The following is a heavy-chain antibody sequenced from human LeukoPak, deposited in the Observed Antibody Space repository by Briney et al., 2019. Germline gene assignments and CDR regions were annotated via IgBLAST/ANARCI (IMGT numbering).Heavy chain of an antibody. J-gene: IGHJ4*02. CDR2: FNPEDAET. V-gene: IGHV1-24*01. CDR1: GYTLTEIS. D-gene: IGHD4-17*01. Sequence: ASVKVSCKVSGYTLTEISMHWVRQAPGQGLEWMGGFNPEDAETIYARSFQGRLTVTEDTSTDTAYMELSSLRSEDTAMYYCATEIVGYGDVHYFDSWGQGTLVIVSS. CDR3: ATEIVGYGDVHYFDS.